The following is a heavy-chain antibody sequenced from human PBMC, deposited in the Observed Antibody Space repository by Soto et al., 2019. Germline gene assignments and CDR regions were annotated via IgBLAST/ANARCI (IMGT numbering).Heavy chain of an antibody. CDR1: GYTFTSYS. Sequence: ASVKVSCKASGYTFTSYSISWVRQAPGQGLEWMGWISVYNGNTNYAQKLQGRVTMTTDTSTSTAYMELRSLRSDDSAVYYCATGEVIAAGGTGVPDLFDPWGQGSLVIVSA. J-gene: IGHJ5*02. V-gene: IGHV1-18*01. CDR3: ATGEVIAAGGTGVPDLFDP. CDR2: ISVYNGNT. D-gene: IGHD6-13*01.